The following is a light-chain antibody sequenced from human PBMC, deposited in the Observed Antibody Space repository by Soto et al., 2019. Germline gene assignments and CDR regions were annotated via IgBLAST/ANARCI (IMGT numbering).Light chain of an antibody. J-gene: IGLJ2*01. CDR1: GSDVANYKR. V-gene: IGLV2-18*01. CDR2: EVT. Sequence: QSALTQPPSVSGSLEQSVTISCTGTGSDVANYKRVSWYQQAPGTAPKLIIYEVTSRPSGVPARFSGSKSGNTASLTISGLQAEDEAVYFCGLYTSASTWVFGGGTKLTVL. CDR3: GLYTSASTWV.